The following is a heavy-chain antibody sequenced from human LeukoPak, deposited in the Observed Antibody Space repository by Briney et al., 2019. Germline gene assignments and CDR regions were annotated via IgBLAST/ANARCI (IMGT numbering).Heavy chain of an antibody. CDR3: ARGATYSSSSPDY. J-gene: IGHJ4*02. D-gene: IGHD6-6*01. CDR1: GFTFSSYS. CDR2: ISSSGSYI. V-gene: IGHV3-21*01. Sequence: GESLKISCAASGFTFSSYSMNWVRQAPGKGLEWVSAISSSGSYIYYADSVKGRFTISRDNAKNSLYLQMNSLRAEDTAVYYCARGATYSSSSPDYWGQGTLVTVSS.